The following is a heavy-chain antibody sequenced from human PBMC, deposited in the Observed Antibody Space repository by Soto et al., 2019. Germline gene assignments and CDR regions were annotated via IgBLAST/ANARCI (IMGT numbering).Heavy chain of an antibody. CDR1: GYTFTSYG. CDR2: IGAYNGNT. CDR3: ARGPGYEVDY. D-gene: IGHD2-2*01. J-gene: IGHJ4*02. Sequence: QVQLVQSGAEVKKPGASVKVSCKASGYTFTSYGISWGRQAPGQRLEWMAWIGAYNGNTNYAQKLQGRVTMTTDTTTRTAYMELRSLSSDDTAVYYCARGPGYEVDYWCQGTLVTVPS. V-gene: IGHV1-18*01.